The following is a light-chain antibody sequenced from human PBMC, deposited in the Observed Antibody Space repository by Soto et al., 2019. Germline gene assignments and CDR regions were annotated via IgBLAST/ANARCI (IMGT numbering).Light chain of an antibody. J-gene: IGKJ5*01. CDR1: QSVSSY. Sequence: EVVLWQSTVTMSLSPGERANLSCRASQSVSSYLAWYQQKPGQAPRLLIYDVSNRATGIPARFSGSGSGTDFTLTICSLEPEAFAVYYCQQRNYWQVTFGQGTRLEIK. V-gene: IGKV3-11*01. CDR2: DVS. CDR3: QQRNYWQVT.